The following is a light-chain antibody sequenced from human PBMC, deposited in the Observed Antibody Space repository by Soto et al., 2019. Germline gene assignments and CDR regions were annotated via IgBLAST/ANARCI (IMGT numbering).Light chain of an antibody. CDR3: QHYNTYPWT. J-gene: IGKJ1*01. CDR2: KAS. V-gene: IGKV1-5*03. CDR1: QSISSW. Sequence: IRMNQSASTLSAYEGDRVTITCRASQSISSWLAWYQQKPGKAPNLLIHKASHLESGVPSRFSGSGSGTEFTLTISSLQPGDFATYYCQHYNTYPWTFGQGTIVDNK.